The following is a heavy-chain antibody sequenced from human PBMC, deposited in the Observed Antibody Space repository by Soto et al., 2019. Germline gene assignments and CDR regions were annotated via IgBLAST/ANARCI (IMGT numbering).Heavy chain of an antibody. CDR3: ARDLVGITIFGVSGGGMDV. CDR2: IKQDGSEK. J-gene: IGHJ6*02. V-gene: IGHV3-7*03. Sequence: GWSLRLSCAASGFTFSSYWMSWVRQAPGKGLEWVANIKQDGSEKYYVDSVKGRFTISRDNAKNSLYLQMNSLRAEDTAVYYCARDLVGITIFGVSGGGMDVWGQGTTVTVSS. D-gene: IGHD3-3*01. CDR1: GFTFSSYW.